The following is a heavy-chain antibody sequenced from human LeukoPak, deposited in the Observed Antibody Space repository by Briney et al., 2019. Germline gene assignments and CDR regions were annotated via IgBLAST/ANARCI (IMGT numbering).Heavy chain of an antibody. J-gene: IGHJ4*02. D-gene: IGHD6-13*01. Sequence: GGSLRLSCAASGFTFSSYWMSWVRQAPGKGLEWVANIKQDGSEKYYVDSVKGRFTISRDNAKNSLYLQMNSLRAEDTAVYYCARDERWIAAAGTFDYWGQGTLVTVSS. V-gene: IGHV3-7*01. CDR2: IKQDGSEK. CDR1: GFTFSSYW. CDR3: ARDERWIAAAGTFDY.